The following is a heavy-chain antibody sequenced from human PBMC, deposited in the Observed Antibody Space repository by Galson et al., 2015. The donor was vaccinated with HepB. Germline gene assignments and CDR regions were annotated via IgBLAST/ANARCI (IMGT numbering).Heavy chain of an antibody. V-gene: IGHV3-23*01. D-gene: IGHD3-3*01. Sequence: SLRLSCAASGFTFSNAVMSWVRQAPGKGLEWVSAIGISGGNTYYADSVKGRFTISRDDSKSTLYLQMNSLRGADTAVYYCAKGLDYDFWNFDSWGQGSQVIVSS. CDR2: IGISGGNT. CDR3: AKGLDYDFWNFDS. J-gene: IGHJ4*02. CDR1: GFTFSNAV.